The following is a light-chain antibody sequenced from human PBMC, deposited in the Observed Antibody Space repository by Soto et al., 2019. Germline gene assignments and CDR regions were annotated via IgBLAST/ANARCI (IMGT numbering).Light chain of an antibody. V-gene: IGKV1-9*01. CDR1: QGISSY. Sequence: IQLTQSPSSLSASVGDRVTITCRASQGISSYLAWYQQKPGKAPNLLIYAASTLQSGVPSRFSGSGSGTDFTLTISSLQPEDFGTYYCQQVNTYPPTFGGGTKVDIK. CDR2: AAS. J-gene: IGKJ4*01. CDR3: QQVNTYPPT.